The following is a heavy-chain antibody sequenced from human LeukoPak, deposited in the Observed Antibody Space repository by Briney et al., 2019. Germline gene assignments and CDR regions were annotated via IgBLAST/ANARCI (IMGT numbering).Heavy chain of an antibody. CDR3: ARTGYGRDYYGMDV. CDR1: GGSISSYY. D-gene: IGHD1-26*01. J-gene: IGHJ6*02. Sequence: SETLSLTCTVSGGSISSYYWSWIRQPAGKGLEWIGRIYTSGSTNYSPSLKSRVTMSVDTSKNQFSLKLSSVTAADTAVYYCARTGYGRDYYGMDVWGQGTTVTVSS. CDR2: IYTSGST. V-gene: IGHV4-4*07.